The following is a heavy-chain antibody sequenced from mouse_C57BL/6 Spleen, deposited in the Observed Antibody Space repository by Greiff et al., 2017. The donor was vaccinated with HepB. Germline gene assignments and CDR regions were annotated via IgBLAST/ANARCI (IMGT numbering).Heavy chain of an antibody. J-gene: IGHJ1*03. CDR1: GYTFTSYW. CDR2: IHPNSGST. Sequence: QVQLQQPGAELVKPGASVKLSCKASGYTFTSYWMHWVKQRPGQGLEWIGMIHPNSGSTNYNEKFKSKATLTVDKSSSTAYMQLSSLTSEDSAVYYCACYGSVWYFDVWGTGTTVTVSS. V-gene: IGHV1-64*01. D-gene: IGHD1-1*01. CDR3: ACYGSVWYFDV.